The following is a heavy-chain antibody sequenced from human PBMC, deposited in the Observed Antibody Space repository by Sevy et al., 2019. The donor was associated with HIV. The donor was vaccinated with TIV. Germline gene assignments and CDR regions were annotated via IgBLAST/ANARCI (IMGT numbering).Heavy chain of an antibody. CDR3: ARVRYTYGSYYFDY. CDR1: EFTFSDYY. Sequence: LSLTCAASEFTFSDYYISWIRQAPGKGLEWVTYLSSRGSTIYYADSVKGRFTISRDNAKNSLYLQMNSLRAEDTAVYYCARVRYTYGSYYFDYWGQGTLVTVSS. CDR2: LSSRGSTI. D-gene: IGHD5-18*01. J-gene: IGHJ4*02. V-gene: IGHV3-11*01.